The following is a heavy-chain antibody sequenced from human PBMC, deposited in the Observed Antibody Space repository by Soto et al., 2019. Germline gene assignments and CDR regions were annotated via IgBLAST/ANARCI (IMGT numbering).Heavy chain of an antibody. CDR1: GGSISSYY. D-gene: IGHD1-26*01. V-gene: IGHV4-59*01. CDR3: AKAVSGSYPDS. CDR2: IYYSGST. J-gene: IGHJ4*02. Sequence: PSETLSLTCTVSGGSISSYYWSWIRQPPGKGLEWIGYIYYSGSTSYNPSLKSRVTISADTSTNQFSLKLTSVTAADTAVYYCAKAVSGSYPDSWGQGTLVTVSS.